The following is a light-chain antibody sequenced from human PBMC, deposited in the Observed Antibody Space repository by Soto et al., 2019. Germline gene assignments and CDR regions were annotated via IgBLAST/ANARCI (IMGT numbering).Light chain of an antibody. CDR3: TSYAGSNVV. CDR1: SSDVGGYNY. V-gene: IGLV2-8*01. CDR2: EVS. J-gene: IGLJ2*01. Sequence: QSALTQPPSASGSPGQSVTISCTGTSSDVGGYNYVSWYQQHPGKAPKLMIYEVSKRPSGVPDRFSGSKSGNTASLTVSGXXXXXXXXYYCTSYAGSNVVFGGGTKL.